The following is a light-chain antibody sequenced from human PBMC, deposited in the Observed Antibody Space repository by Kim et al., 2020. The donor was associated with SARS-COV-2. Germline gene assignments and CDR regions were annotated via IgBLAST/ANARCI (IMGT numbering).Light chain of an antibody. J-gene: IGLJ2*01. V-gene: IGLV7-46*01. CDR3: LLTYNGIRL. CDR1: AGAVTSGHY. CDR2: DIN. Sequence: QAVVTLEPSLTVSPGGTVTLTCGSSAGAVTSGHYPYWFQQKPGQAPRTLIYDINNRNAWTPARFSGSLPGGKAALTLSGAQPEDGADYFCLLTYNGIRLFGGGTQLTVL.